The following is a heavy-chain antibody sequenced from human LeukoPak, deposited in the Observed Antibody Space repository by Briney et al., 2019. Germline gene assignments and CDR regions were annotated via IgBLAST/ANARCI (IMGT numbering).Heavy chain of an antibody. CDR2: ISSNGGST. D-gene: IGHD4-23*01. CDR1: GFTFSSYS. V-gene: IGHV3-23*01. Sequence: PGGSLRLSCAASGFTFSSYSMNWVRQAPGKGLEWVSSISSNGGSTYYADSVKGRFTISRDNSKNTLSLQMNSLRAEDTAVYYCARGGHYGAKGYWGQGTLVTVSS. J-gene: IGHJ4*02. CDR3: ARGGHYGAKGY.